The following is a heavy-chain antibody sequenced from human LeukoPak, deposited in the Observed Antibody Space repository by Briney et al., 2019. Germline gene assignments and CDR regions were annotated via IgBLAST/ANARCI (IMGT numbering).Heavy chain of an antibody. CDR2: IIPIFGTA. CDR3: ARPGIAAAGTSPGDYYGMDV. V-gene: IGHV1-69*13. D-gene: IGHD6-13*01. Sequence: SVKVSCKASGGTFSSYAISWVRQAPGQGLEWMGGIIPIFGTANYAQKFQGRVTITVDESTSTAHMELSSLRCEDTAVYYCARPGIAAAGTSPGDYYGMDVWGKGTTVTVSS. CDR1: GGTFSSYA. J-gene: IGHJ6*04.